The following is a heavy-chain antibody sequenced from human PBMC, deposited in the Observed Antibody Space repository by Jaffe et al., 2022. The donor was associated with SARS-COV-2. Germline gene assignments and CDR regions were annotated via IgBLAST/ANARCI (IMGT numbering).Heavy chain of an antibody. D-gene: IGHD6-6*01. CDR3: AREIIAARLRVRYYYYGMDV. Sequence: EVQLVESGGGLVQPGGSLRLSCAASGFTFSSYSMNWVRQAPGKGLEWVSYISSSSSTIYYADSVKGRFTISRDNAKNSLYLQMNSLRDEDTAVYYCAREIIAARLRVRYYYYGMDVWGQGTTVTVSS. J-gene: IGHJ6*02. CDR1: GFTFSSYS. V-gene: IGHV3-48*02. CDR2: ISSSSSTI.